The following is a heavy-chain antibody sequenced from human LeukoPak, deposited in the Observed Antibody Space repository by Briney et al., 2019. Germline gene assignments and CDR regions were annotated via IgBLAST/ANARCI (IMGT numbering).Heavy chain of an antibody. V-gene: IGHV4-39*01. D-gene: IGHD3-9*01. Sequence: SETLSLTCAVYGGSFGGYYWGWIRRPPGKGLEWIGSIYYSGSTYYNPSLKSRVTISVDTSKNQFSLKLSSVTAADTAVYYCARHAPLRYFDWSPYYFDYWGQGTLVTVSS. CDR3: ARHAPLRYFDWSPYYFDY. CDR2: IYYSGST. CDR1: GGSFGGYY. J-gene: IGHJ4*02.